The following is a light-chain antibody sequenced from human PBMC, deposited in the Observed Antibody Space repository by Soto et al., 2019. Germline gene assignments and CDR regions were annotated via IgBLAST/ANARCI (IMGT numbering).Light chain of an antibody. CDR3: SSYTSSSTLVV. J-gene: IGLJ2*01. CDR1: RREVGGYNY. CDR2: DVS. V-gene: IGLV2-14*01. Sequence: QSALTQPASVSGSPGHSITISCPEPRREVGGYNYVSWYQQHPGKAPKLMIYDVSNRPSGVSNRFSGSKSGNTASLTISGLQAEDEADYYCSSYTSSSTLVVFGGGTKLTVL.